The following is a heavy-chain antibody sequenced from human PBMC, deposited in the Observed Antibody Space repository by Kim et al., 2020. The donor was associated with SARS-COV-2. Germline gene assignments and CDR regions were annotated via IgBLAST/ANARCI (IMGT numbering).Heavy chain of an antibody. CDR1: GFTFSSYA. D-gene: IGHD5-12*01. CDR3: AKGLSGYIYGVDY. CDR2: ISASGSTT. J-gene: IGHJ4*02. V-gene: IGHV3-23*01. Sequence: GGSLRLSCAASGFTFSSYAMSWVRQAPGKGLEWVSAISASGSTTFYADSVKGRFTISRDNSKNTLYLQMNSLRAEDTAVFSCAKGLSGYIYGVDYWGQGTLVTVSS.